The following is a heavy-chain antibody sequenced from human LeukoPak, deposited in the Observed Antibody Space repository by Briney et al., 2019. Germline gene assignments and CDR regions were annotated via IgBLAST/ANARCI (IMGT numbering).Heavy chain of an antibody. V-gene: IGHV4-34*01. D-gene: IGHD6-19*01. CDR2: INHSGST. Sequence: KASETLSLTCAVYGGSFSGYYWSWIRQPPGKELEWIGEINHSGSTNYNPSLKSRVTISVDTSKNQFSLKLSSVTAADTAVYYCARHCSGCYPWYYYYYMDVWGKGTTVTVSS. CDR3: ARHCSGCYPWYYYYYMDV. CDR1: GGSFSGYY. J-gene: IGHJ6*03.